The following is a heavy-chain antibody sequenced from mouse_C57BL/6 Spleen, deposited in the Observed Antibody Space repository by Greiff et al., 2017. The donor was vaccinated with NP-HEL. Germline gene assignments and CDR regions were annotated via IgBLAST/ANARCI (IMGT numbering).Heavy chain of an antibody. CDR3: ARNDGFAY. CDR2: IRNKADGYTT. J-gene: IGHJ3*01. Sequence: EVKLVESGGGLVQPGGSLSLSCVASGFTFTDYYMSWVRQPPGKALEWLGFIRNKADGYTTEYSASVKGRFTISRDNSKSIIYLQMNALRAEDSATYYCARNDGFAYWGQGTLVTVSA. D-gene: IGHD2-3*01. V-gene: IGHV7-3*01. CDR1: GFTFTDYY.